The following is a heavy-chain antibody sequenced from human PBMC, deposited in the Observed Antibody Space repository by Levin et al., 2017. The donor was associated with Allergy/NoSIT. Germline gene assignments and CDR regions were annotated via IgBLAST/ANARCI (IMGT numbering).Heavy chain of an antibody. J-gene: IGHJ3*02. CDR1: GYTFRVYG. D-gene: IGHD6-19*01. Sequence: GGSLRLSCKASGYTFRVYGIIWVRQAPGEGLEWLGWISPNNGHTKVSHKVQGRVTMTTDASTTTAYLDIRSLTSDDTAVYYGARDLGTGWYDNAFEIWGQGTLVSVSS. V-gene: IGHV1-18*01. CDR3: ARDLGTGWYDNAFEI. CDR2: ISPNNGHT.